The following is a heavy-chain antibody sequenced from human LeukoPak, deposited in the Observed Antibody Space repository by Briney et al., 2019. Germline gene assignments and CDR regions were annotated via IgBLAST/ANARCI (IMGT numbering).Heavy chain of an antibody. V-gene: IGHV3-30*04. J-gene: IGHJ4*02. D-gene: IGHD6-19*01. CDR1: GFTFTSYA. CDR3: ARAIAVAGDDFDY. CDR2: ISFAGDIY. Sequence: GGSLRLSCAASGFTFTSYAMHWVRQAPGKGLEWVAVISFAGDIYYYADSVKGRFTISRDNAKNSLYLQMNSLRAEDTAVYYCARAIAVAGDDFDYWGQGTLVTVSS.